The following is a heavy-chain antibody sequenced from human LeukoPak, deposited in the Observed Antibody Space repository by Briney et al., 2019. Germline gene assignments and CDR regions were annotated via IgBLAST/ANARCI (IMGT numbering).Heavy chain of an antibody. CDR2: INPNSGGT. J-gene: IGHJ2*01. CDR3: ARARGRLKIRYFDL. CDR1: GYTFTGYY. D-gene: IGHD1-26*01. Sequence: ASVKVSSKASGYTFTGYYMHWVRQAPGQGLEWMGWINPNSGGTNYAQKFQGWVTMTRDTSISTAYMELSRLRSDDTAVYYCARARGRLKIRYFDLWGRGTLVTVSS. V-gene: IGHV1-2*04.